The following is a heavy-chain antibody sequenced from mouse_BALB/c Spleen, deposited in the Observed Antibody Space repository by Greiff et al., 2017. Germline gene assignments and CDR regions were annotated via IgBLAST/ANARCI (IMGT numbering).Heavy chain of an antibody. D-gene: IGHD2-14*01. V-gene: IGHV5-4*02. CDR3: ARGGYRSPFAY. CDR1: GFTFSDYY. Sequence: EVQLVESGGGLVKPGGSLKLSCAASGFTFSDYYMYWVRQTPEKRLEWVATISDGGSYTYYPDSVKGRFTISRDNAKNNLYLQMSSLKSEDTAMYYCARGGYRSPFAYWGQGTLVTVSA. J-gene: IGHJ3*01. CDR2: ISDGGSYT.